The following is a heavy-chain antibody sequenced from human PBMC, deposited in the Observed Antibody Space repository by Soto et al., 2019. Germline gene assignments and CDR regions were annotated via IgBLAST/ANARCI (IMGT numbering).Heavy chain of an antibody. D-gene: IGHD3-3*01. CDR2: IYTSGST. CDR1: GGSISSYY. Sequence: PSETLSLTCSVSGGSISSYYWSWIRQPAGKGLEWIGRIYTSGSTNYNPSLKSRVTMSVDTSKNQFSLKLSSVTAADTAVYYCARVGFLEWLLYPYFDYWGQGTLVTVSS. J-gene: IGHJ4*02. V-gene: IGHV4-4*07. CDR3: ARVGFLEWLLYPYFDY.